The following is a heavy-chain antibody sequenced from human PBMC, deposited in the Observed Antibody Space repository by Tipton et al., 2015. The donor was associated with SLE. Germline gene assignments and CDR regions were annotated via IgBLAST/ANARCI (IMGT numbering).Heavy chain of an antibody. V-gene: IGHV4-59*08. CDR2: IHYSGNT. D-gene: IGHD3-10*01. J-gene: IGHJ4*02. CDR3: TRHANSRSYYTVLNY. CDR1: GGSIGSSY. Sequence: TLSLTCNVSGGSIGSSYWGWIRQPPGKGLEWIGHIHYSGNTSYNPSLKNRVTISVDTSRDQFSLNLNSVTAADTAVYYCTRHANSRSYYTVLNYWGQGTLITVSS.